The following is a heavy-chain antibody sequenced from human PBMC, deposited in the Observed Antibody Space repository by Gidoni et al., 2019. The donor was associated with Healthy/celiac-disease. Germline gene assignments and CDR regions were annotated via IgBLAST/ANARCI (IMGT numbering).Heavy chain of an antibody. Sequence: QAQLVQSGPEVTQPGASWKVSCKASGYTFTSYDINWVRQATGQGLEWMGWMNPNSGNTGYAQKFQGRVTMTRNTSISTAYMELSSLRSEDTAVYYCARGVRIAAAGTFGYWGQGTLVTVSS. J-gene: IGHJ4*02. CDR2: MNPNSGNT. CDR3: ARGVRIAAAGTFGY. D-gene: IGHD6-13*01. V-gene: IGHV1-8*01. CDR1: GYTFTSYD.